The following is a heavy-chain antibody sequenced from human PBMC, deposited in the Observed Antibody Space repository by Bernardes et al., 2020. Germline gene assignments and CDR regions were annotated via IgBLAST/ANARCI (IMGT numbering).Heavy chain of an antibody. CDR2: ISGSGGST. CDR1: EFTFSSYA. D-gene: IGHD6-19*01. CDR3: AKDQSSGRYGDAFDI. J-gene: IGHJ3*02. V-gene: IGHV3-23*01. Sequence: GVSLRLSCAASEFTFSSYAMTWVRQAPGKGLEWVSAISGSGGSTYYADSVKGRFTISRDNSKNTLYLQMNSLRAEDTAVYYCAKDQSSGRYGDAFDIWGQGTMVTVSS.